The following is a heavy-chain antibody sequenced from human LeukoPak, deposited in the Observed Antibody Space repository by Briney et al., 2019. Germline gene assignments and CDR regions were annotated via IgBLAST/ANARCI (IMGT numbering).Heavy chain of an antibody. Sequence: ASVKVSCKASGYTFTSYYMRWVRQAPGQGLEWLGIINPRGGSTNYAQKFQGRVTMTRDTSTSTVYMELSSLRSEDTAVYYCARDEGDSGYDSPGYWGQGTLVTVSS. CDR1: GYTFTSYY. CDR2: INPRGGST. CDR3: ARDEGDSGYDSPGY. D-gene: IGHD5-12*01. J-gene: IGHJ4*02. V-gene: IGHV1-46*03.